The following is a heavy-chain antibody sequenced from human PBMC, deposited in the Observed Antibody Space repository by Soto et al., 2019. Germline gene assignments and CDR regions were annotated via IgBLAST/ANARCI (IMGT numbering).Heavy chain of an antibody. V-gene: IGHV4-34*12. J-gene: IGHJ4*02. CDR3: ARVGQPPSDY. CDR1: GGSFRGYY. Sequence: QVQLQQWGAGLLKPSETLSLTCAVSGGSFRGYYWSWIRQPPGKGLEWIGEIIHTGSTNYNPSLKSRITISVDTSKKHFSLKLSSVTAAVTAVYYCARVGQPPSDYWGQGTLVTVSS. CDR2: IIHTGST. D-gene: IGHD2-2*01.